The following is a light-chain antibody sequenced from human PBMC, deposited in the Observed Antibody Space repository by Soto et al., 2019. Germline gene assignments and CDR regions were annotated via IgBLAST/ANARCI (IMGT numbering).Light chain of an antibody. CDR2: AVD. Sequence: QSVLTQPPSASGSPGQSVTISCTGTSNDVGDYDYVSWYQQHPDKAPRLIIYAVDKRPSGVPDRFSGSESGNTASLTVSGLQADDEADYYCSSYTGSNTKVFGTGTKLTVL. V-gene: IGLV2-8*01. J-gene: IGLJ1*01. CDR1: SNDVGDYDY. CDR3: SSYTGSNTKV.